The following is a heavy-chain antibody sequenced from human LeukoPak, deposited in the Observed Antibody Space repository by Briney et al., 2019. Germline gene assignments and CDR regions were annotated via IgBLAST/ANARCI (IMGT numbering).Heavy chain of an antibody. CDR1: GFTFSIYW. CDR3: ARDEEQQLLDY. Sequence: PGGSLSLSCAASGFTFSIYWMHWVRQAPGKGLVWVSRINSDGSNTSYADSVKGRFTISRGNAKNTLYLQMNSLRAEDTAVYYCARDEEQQLLDYWGQGTLVTVSS. J-gene: IGHJ4*02. CDR2: INSDGSNT. V-gene: IGHV3-74*01. D-gene: IGHD6-13*01.